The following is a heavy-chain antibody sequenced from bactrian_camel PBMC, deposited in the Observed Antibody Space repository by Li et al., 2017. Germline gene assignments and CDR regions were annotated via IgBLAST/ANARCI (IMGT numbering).Heavy chain of an antibody. CDR3: AARLGVGRLYPGALGRDSLFDY. D-gene: IGHD5*01. CDR1: GYTFNT. V-gene: IGHV3S63*01. J-gene: IGHJ4*01. CDR2: IYSGDGTT. Sequence: HVQLVESGGASVQAGGSVRLSCAASGYTFNTYGWFRQAPGREREGVARIYSGDGTTFYADSVKGRFTISLDNTKKTVYLQMDSLKPEDTAMYYYAARLGVGRLYPGALGRDSLFDYWGQGTQVTVS.